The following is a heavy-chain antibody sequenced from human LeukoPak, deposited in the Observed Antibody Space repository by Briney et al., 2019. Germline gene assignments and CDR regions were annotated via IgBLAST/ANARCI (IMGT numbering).Heavy chain of an antibody. V-gene: IGHV1-24*01. D-gene: IGHD3-22*01. Sequence: ASVKVSCKVSVFTLTELSMQWVRQAPGKGLEWMGGFDPEDGETIYAQKFQGRVTMTEDTSTDTAYMELSSLRSEDTAVYSSATVVYYYDSSGFTFDYWGQGTLVTVSS. J-gene: IGHJ4*02. CDR3: ATVVYYYDSSGFTFDY. CDR1: VFTLTELS. CDR2: FDPEDGET.